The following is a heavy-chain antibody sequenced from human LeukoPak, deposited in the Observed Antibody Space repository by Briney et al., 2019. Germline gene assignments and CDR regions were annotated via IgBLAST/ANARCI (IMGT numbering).Heavy chain of an antibody. CDR2: INPNSGGT. D-gene: IGHD6-13*01. J-gene: IGHJ4*02. CDR1: GYTFTGYY. Sequence: ASVKVSCKASGYTFTGYYMHWVRQAPGQGLEWMGWINPNSGGTNHAQKFQGRVTMTRDTSISTAYMELSRLRSDDTAVYYCARALEYSSSWLPFDYWGQGTLVTVSS. V-gene: IGHV1-2*02. CDR3: ARALEYSSSWLPFDY.